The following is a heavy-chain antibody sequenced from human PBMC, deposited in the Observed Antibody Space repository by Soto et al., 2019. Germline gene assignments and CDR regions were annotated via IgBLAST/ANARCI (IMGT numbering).Heavy chain of an antibody. CDR1: GFSLSNARMG. CDR3: ARRHSSGWYYFDY. J-gene: IGHJ4*02. Sequence: QVTLKESGPVLVKPTETLTLTCTVSGFSLSNARMGVSWIRQPPGKALEWLAHIFSNDEKSYSTSLKSRLTTSKDTSKSQVVLTMTNMDPVDTATYYCARRHSSGWYYFDYWGQGTLVTVSS. D-gene: IGHD6-19*01. V-gene: IGHV2-26*01. CDR2: IFSNDEK.